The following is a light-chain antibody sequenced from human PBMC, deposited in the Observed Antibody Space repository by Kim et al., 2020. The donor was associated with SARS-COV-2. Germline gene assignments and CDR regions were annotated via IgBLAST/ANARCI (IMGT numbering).Light chain of an antibody. CDR1: QY. Sequence: QYVYWYQQKPGQAPVLLIYEDSVRPSGVPERFSGSSSETLATLTVNGVQIDDEADYYCQSTDSTGSYELFGGGTRLTVL. J-gene: IGLJ3*02. CDR2: EDS. V-gene: IGLV3-25*03. CDR3: QSTDSTGSYEL.